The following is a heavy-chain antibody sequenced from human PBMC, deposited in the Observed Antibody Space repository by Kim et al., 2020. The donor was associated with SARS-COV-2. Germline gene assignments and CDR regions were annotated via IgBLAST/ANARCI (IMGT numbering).Heavy chain of an antibody. CDR3: ARNDAFDI. CDR2: RGST. J-gene: IGHJ3*02. V-gene: IGHV4-31*02. Sequence: RGSTYYNPSRKSRVTISVDTSKNQFSLKLSSVTAADTAVYYCARNDAFDIWGQGTMVTVSS.